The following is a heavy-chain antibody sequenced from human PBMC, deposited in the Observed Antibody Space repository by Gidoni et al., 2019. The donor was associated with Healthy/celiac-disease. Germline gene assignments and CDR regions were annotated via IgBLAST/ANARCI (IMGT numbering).Heavy chain of an antibody. J-gene: IGHJ4*02. CDR3: AKAISPCNLMDY. Sequence: EVQLVESGGGLVQPGRSLRLSCAASGFTFDDYAMHWVRQAPGKGLEWVSGISWNSGSIGYADSVKGRFTISRDNAKNSLYLQMNSLRAEDTALYYCAKAISPCNLMDYWGQGTLVTVSS. V-gene: IGHV3-9*01. CDR2: ISWNSGSI. CDR1: GFTFDDYA. D-gene: IGHD3-3*01.